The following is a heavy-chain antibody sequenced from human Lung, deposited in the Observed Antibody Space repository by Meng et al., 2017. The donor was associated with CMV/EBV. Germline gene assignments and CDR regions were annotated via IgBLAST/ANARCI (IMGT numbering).Heavy chain of an antibody. CDR2: ISGSGGRR. Sequence: SCAGAGFNFSNYAMTWVRQAPGKGLEWVSGISGSGGRRDYADSVKGRFTISRDNSKNTLYLEMSSLRVEDTAVYYCAGDVPGDDWFDPWGQGTLVTVSS. J-gene: IGHJ5*02. D-gene: IGHD3-10*01. CDR3: AGDVPGDDWFDP. V-gene: IGHV3-23*01. CDR1: GFNFSNYA.